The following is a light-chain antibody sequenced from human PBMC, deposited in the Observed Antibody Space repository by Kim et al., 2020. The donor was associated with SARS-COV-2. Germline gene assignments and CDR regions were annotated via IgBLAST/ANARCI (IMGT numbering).Light chain of an antibody. V-gene: IGLV2-14*04. CDR3: SSYTSSSTYV. J-gene: IGLJ1*01. CDR2: DVS. CDR1: SSDVGGYNY. Sequence: GQSITISCTGTSSDVGGYNYVSWSQQHTGKAPKLMIYDVSKRPSGVSNRFSGSKSGNTASLTISGLQAEDEADYYCSSYTSSSTYVFGTGTKVTVL.